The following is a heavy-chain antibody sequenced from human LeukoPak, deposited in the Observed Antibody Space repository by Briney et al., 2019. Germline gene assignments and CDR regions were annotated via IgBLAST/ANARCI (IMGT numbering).Heavy chain of an antibody. CDR1: GGSISSSDYY. D-gene: IGHD6-19*01. Sequence: SETLSLTCTVSGGSISSSDYYWTWIRQHPGKGLEWVGYVHHSGSASYNPSLKSRVTISGDTSKNQFSLKLSSVAAADTAVYYCARDRVTVAGRDYSYYYGMDVWGQGTAVTVSS. CDR2: VHHSGSA. CDR3: ARDRVTVAGRDYSYYYGMDV. V-gene: IGHV4-31*03. J-gene: IGHJ6*02.